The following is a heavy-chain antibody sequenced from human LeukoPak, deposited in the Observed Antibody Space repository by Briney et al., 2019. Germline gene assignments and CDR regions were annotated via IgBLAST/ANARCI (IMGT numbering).Heavy chain of an antibody. Sequence: GASVKVSCKASGYTFIGYYMHWVRQAPGQGLEWMGRINPSTGGTNSAQKFQGRVTMTRDTSISTAYMELSRLTSDDTAIYYSARGQPYGDYNYFDPWGQGTLVTVSS. CDR1: GYTFIGYY. D-gene: IGHD4-17*01. V-gene: IGHV1-2*06. CDR2: INPSTGGT. J-gene: IGHJ5*02. CDR3: ARGQPYGDYNYFDP.